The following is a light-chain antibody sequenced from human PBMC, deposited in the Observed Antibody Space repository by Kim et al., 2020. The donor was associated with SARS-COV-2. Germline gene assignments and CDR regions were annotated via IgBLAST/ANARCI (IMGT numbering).Light chain of an antibody. V-gene: IGLV1-40*01. J-gene: IGLJ2*01. CDR1: SSNIGAGYD. CDR2: GNS. CDR3: QSYDSSLGVV. Sequence: QSVLTQPPSVSGAPGQRVTISCTGSSSNIGAGYDVHWYQQLPGTAPKLLIYGNSNRPSGVPDRFSGSKSGTSASLAITGLQAEDEADYYCQSYDSSLGVVFGGGNQLTVL.